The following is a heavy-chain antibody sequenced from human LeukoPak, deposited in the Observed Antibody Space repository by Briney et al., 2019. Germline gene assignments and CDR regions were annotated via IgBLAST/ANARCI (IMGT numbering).Heavy chain of an antibody. Sequence: GGSLRLSCVVSGFIVSDHYMSWVRQSPGTGLEWVSVLYAGGSTYYADSVKGRFTISRDNSKNTLYLHMSSLRPEDTAVYYCARAGNIVATSPYYYYGMDVWGQGTTVTVSS. D-gene: IGHD5-12*01. CDR3: ARAGNIVATSPYYYYGMDV. CDR1: GFIVSDHY. CDR2: LYAGGST. J-gene: IGHJ6*02. V-gene: IGHV3-53*01.